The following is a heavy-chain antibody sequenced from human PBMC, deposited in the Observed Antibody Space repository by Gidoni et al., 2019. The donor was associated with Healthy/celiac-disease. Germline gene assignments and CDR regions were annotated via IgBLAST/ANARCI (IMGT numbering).Heavy chain of an antibody. V-gene: IGHV3-23*04. D-gene: IGHD2-15*01. J-gene: IGHJ4*02. Sequence: EVQLVESGGGLVQPGGSLRLSCAASGFTFSSYAMSWVRQAPGKGLEWVSVISGSGGSTYYADSVKGRFTISRDNSKNTLYLQMSSLRAEDTAVYYCAKPGGGYCSGGSCPEAPYWGQGTLVTVSS. CDR1: GFTFSSYA. CDR2: ISGSGGST. CDR3: AKPGGGYCSGGSCPEAPY.